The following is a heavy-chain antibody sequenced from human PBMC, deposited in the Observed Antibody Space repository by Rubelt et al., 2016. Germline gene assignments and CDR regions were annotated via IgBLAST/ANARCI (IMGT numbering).Heavy chain of an antibody. V-gene: IGHV4-59*01. CDR2: IYYSGST. CDR1: GGSISSYY. Sequence: QVQLQESGPGLVKPSETQSLTCTVSGGSISSYYWSWIRQPPGKGLEWIGYIYYSGSTNYNPSLKSRVTISVDTSKNQFSLRLVSVTAADTAVYYWARDQVIGSGSYFRSAGNWGQGTLVTVSS. D-gene: IGHD1-26*01. CDR3: ARDQVIGSGSYFRSAGN. J-gene: IGHJ4*02.